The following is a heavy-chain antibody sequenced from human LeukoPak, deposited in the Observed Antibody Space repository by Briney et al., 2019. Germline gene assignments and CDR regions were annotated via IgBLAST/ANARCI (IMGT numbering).Heavy chain of an antibody. J-gene: IGHJ4*02. CDR3: ASGGAAYCSSASCYHMEYFDY. Sequence: GASVKVSCKASGYIFSGYYIHWVRQAPGQGLEWLGWINPNSGGTNYAQKFQGRVTMTRDTSISTAYMELSRLRSDDTAVYYCASGGAAYCSSASCYHMEYFDYWGQGTLVTVSS. D-gene: IGHD2-2*01. CDR2: INPNSGGT. V-gene: IGHV1-2*02. CDR1: GYIFSGYY.